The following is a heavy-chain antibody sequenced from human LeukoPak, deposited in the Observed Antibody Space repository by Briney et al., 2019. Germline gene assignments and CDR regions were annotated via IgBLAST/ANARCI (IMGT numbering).Heavy chain of an antibody. Sequence: ASMKVSCKASGYTFTGYYMHWVRQAPGQGLEWMGWINPNSGGTNYAQKFHGRVTMTRDTSISTAYMELSRLRSDDTAVYYCARDNWNDDGVNWFDPWGQGTLVTVSS. CDR2: INPNSGGT. V-gene: IGHV1-2*02. D-gene: IGHD1-1*01. CDR3: ARDNWNDDGVNWFDP. J-gene: IGHJ5*02. CDR1: GYTFTGYY.